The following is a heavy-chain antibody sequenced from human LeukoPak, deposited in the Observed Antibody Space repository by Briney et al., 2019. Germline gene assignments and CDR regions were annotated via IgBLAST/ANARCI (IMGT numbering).Heavy chain of an antibody. D-gene: IGHD3-22*01. V-gene: IGHV4-39*07. J-gene: IGHJ4*02. Sequence: PSETLSLTRTVSGGSISSSSYYWGWIRQPPGKGLEWIGSIYYSGSTYYNPSLKSRVTISVDTSKNQFSLKLSSVTAADTAVYYCARGRGSGNGYYDSSGYIYWGQGTLVTVSS. CDR2: IYYSGST. CDR3: ARGRGSGNGYYDSSGYIY. CDR1: GGSISSSSYY.